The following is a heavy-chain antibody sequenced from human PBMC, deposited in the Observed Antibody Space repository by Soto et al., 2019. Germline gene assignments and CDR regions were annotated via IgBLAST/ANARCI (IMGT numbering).Heavy chain of an antibody. Sequence: QVPLVQSGAEVKKPGSSVKVSCKASGGTFSSYAISWVRQAPGQGLEWMGGIIPIFGTANYAQKFQGRVTITADESTSTAYLELSSLRSEDTAVYYCARAAYRIAVAGSPLGWFDPRGQGTLVTVSS. V-gene: IGHV1-69*01. J-gene: IGHJ5*02. CDR3: ARAAYRIAVAGSPLGWFDP. CDR1: GGTFSSYA. CDR2: IIPIFGTA. D-gene: IGHD6-19*01.